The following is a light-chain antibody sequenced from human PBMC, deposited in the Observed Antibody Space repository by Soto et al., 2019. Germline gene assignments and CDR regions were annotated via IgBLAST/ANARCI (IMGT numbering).Light chain of an antibody. Sequence: EIVLTQSPGTLSLSPGDRATLSCRASQSVSSSYLAWYQQKPGQAPRLLIYGASSRATGIPDRFSGSGSGTDFTLTINILEPEDFAVYYCQQYGSSPNTFGQGTKVEIE. CDR3: QQYGSSPNT. J-gene: IGKJ2*01. V-gene: IGKV3-20*01. CDR1: QSVSSSY. CDR2: GAS.